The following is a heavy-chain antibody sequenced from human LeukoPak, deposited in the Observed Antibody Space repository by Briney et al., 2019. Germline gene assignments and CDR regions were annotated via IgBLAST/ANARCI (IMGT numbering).Heavy chain of an antibody. D-gene: IGHD3-16*02. J-gene: IGHJ5*02. Sequence: GGTLRLSCAASGLTFSSYGMSWVRQAPGKGLEWVSAISGSGGSTYYADSVKGRFTISRDNSKNTLYLQMNSLRAEDTAVYYCAKPPQPYRDAPYNWFDPWGQGTLVTVSS. CDR1: GLTFSSYG. V-gene: IGHV3-23*01. CDR3: AKPPQPYRDAPYNWFDP. CDR2: ISGSGGST.